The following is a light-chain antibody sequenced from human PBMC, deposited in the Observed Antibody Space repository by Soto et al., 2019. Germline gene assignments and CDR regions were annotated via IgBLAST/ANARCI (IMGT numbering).Light chain of an antibody. Sequence: QSALTQPASVSGSPGQSITISCTGTSSDVGSYNLVSWYQQHPGKAPKLMIYEVNKRPSGVSNRFSGSKSGNTASLTISRLQAEDEADYYCCSYARSSTLYVFGSGTKLTVL. V-gene: IGLV2-23*02. CDR3: CSYARSSTLYV. CDR1: SSDVGSYNL. J-gene: IGLJ1*01. CDR2: EVN.